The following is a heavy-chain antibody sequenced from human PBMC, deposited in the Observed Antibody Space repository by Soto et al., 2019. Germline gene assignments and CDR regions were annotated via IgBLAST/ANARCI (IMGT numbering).Heavy chain of an antibody. CDR3: ARVPRYYDILTGYYPQYYFDY. V-gene: IGHV1-18*04. J-gene: IGHJ4*02. Sequence: ASVKVFCNASGYTFTRYGISGVRQAPGQGLEWVGWISAYNGNTNYAQKLQCRVTMTTDTSTSTAYMELKSLRSDDTAVYYCARVPRYYDILTGYYPQYYFDYWGPGTMVTVSS. D-gene: IGHD3-9*01. CDR2: ISAYNGNT. CDR1: GYTFTRYG.